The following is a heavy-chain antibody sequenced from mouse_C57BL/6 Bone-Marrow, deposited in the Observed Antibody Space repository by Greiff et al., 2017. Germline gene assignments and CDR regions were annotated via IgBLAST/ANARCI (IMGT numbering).Heavy chain of an antibody. V-gene: IGHV5-4*01. J-gene: IGHJ2*01. CDR3: ARDDVSFDY. Sequence: EVQRVESGGGLVKPGGSLKLSCAASGFTFSSYAMSWVRQTPGKRLEWVATISDGGSYTYYPDNVKGRFTISRDNAKNNLYLQMSHLKSEDTAMYYCARDDVSFDYWGQGTTLTVSS. CDR1: GFTFSSYA. CDR2: ISDGGSYT. D-gene: IGHD2-3*01.